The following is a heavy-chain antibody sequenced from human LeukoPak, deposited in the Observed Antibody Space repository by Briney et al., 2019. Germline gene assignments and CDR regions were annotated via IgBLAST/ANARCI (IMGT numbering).Heavy chain of an antibody. Sequence: PGGSLRLSCAASGFTFSSYWMSWVRQAPGKGLEWVANIKQDGSEKYYVDSVKGRFTISRDNAKNSLYLQMNSLRAEDTAVYYCARDTGYSSSRSWFDPWGQGTLVTVSS. CDR2: IKQDGSEK. J-gene: IGHJ5*02. CDR3: ARDTGYSSSRSWFDP. D-gene: IGHD6-13*01. CDR1: GFTFSSYW. V-gene: IGHV3-7*01.